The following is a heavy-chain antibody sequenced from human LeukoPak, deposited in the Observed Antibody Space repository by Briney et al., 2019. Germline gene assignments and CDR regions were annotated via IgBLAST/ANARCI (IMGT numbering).Heavy chain of an antibody. CDR2: IYSGGST. V-gene: IGHV3-53*01. J-gene: IGHJ4*02. CDR3: ARGLVGDYFDY. D-gene: IGHD2-15*01. Sequence: GGSLRLSCAASGFTVSSNYMSWVRQAPGKGLEWVSVIYSGGSTYYADSVKGRFTISRDNGKNSLYLQMNSLTAEDTAVYYCARGLVGDYFDYWGQGTLVTVSS. CDR1: GFTVSSNY.